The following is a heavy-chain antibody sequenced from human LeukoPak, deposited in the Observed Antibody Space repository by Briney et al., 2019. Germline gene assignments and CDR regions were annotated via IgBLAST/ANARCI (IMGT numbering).Heavy chain of an antibody. CDR2: VSLAGRT. CDR3: SRESGPFCPFGH. Sequence: PSGTLSLTCGVSGGSITTTNYWSWVRQPPGGGLEWIGEVSLAGRTRYNPSLENRVNISIDESKNHLYLNLSSVTAAGTAVYYCSRESGPFCPFGHWGQGTLVAVTS. CDR1: GGSITTTNY. D-gene: IGHD1-26*01. V-gene: IGHV4-4*02. J-gene: IGHJ4*02.